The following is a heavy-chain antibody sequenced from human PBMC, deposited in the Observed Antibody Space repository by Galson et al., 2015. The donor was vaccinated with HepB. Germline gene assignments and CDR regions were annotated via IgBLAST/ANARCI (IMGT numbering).Heavy chain of an antibody. CDR3: ARPPASGLPGGGG. D-gene: IGHD2-15*01. V-gene: IGHV1-18*04. Sequence: SVKVSCKASGYTFSTHGINWVRQAPGQGLEWMGWISGYNGQTDSAQKFQVRLTITIDTSTSTVYMELRGLRSDDTAIYYCARPPASGLPGGGGWGQGTMVTVSS. CDR1: GYTFSTHG. CDR2: ISGYNGQT. J-gene: IGHJ3*01.